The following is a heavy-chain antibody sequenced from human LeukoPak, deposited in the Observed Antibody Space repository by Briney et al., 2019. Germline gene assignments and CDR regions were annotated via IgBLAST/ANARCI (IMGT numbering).Heavy chain of an antibody. J-gene: IGHJ4*02. V-gene: IGHV3-23*01. D-gene: IGHD5-18*01. CDR3: AKGAASRGYTYMAN. CDR1: AFTFRSYA. CDR2: VSASGGST. Sequence: GGSLRLSCAASAFTFRSYAMIWVRQAPGKGLEWVSTVSASGGSTYYADSVKGRFTISRDNSNNTLSLQINSLRPEDTAVYYCAKGAASRGYTYMANWGQGTLVTVSS.